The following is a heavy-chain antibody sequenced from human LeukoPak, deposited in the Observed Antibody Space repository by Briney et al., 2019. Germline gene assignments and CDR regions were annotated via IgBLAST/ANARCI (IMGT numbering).Heavy chain of an antibody. J-gene: IGHJ4*02. CDR1: GFTFDDYT. D-gene: IGHD3-10*01. CDR3: AKGYRIVSGSLDY. Sequence: GGSLRLSCAASGFTFDDYTMHWVRQAPGKGLEWVSLISWDGGNTFYADSVKGRFTISRDNSKNSPYLQMNSLRTEDTALYYCAKGYRIVSGSLDYWGQGTLVTVSS. CDR2: ISWDGGNT. V-gene: IGHV3-43*01.